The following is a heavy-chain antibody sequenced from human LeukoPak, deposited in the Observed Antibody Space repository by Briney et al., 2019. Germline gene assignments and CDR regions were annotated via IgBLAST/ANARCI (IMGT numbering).Heavy chain of an antibody. CDR3: ARGPGYSSGWYIFDY. V-gene: IGHV4-59*01. CDR1: GGSISSYY. CDR2: IYYSGST. Sequence: PSETLPLTCTVSGGSISSYYWSWIRQPPGKGLEWIGHIYYSGSTNYNPSLKSRVTISVDTSKNQFSLKLSSVTAADTAVYYCARGPGYSSGWYIFDYWGQGTLVTVSS. J-gene: IGHJ4*02. D-gene: IGHD6-19*01.